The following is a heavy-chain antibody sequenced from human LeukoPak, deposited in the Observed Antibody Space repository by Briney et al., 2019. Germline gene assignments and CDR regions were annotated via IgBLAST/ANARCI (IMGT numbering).Heavy chain of an antibody. CDR1: GFTFSSYS. Sequence: PGGSLRLSCAASGFTFSSYSMNWVRQAPGKGLEWVSSISSSSSYIYYADSVKGRFTISRDNAKNSLYLQMNSLRAEDTAVYYCARGAGKAGRRDGYNWAYWGQGTLVTVSS. CDR3: ARGAGKAGRRDGYNWAY. V-gene: IGHV3-21*01. J-gene: IGHJ4*02. CDR2: ISSSSSYI. D-gene: IGHD5-24*01.